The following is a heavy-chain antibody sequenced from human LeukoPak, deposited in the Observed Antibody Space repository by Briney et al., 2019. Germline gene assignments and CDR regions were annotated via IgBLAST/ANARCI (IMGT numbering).Heavy chain of an antibody. V-gene: IGHV3-48*04. CDR2: ISSSGSTI. CDR1: GFTFSSYS. Sequence: GGSLRLSCAASGFTFSSYSMNWVRQAPGKGLEWVSYISSSGSTIYYADSVKGRFTISRDNAKNSLYLQMNSLRAEDTAVYYCARDRMDYYDSSGYPYYFDYWGQGTLVTVS. D-gene: IGHD3-22*01. CDR3: ARDRMDYYDSSGYPYYFDY. J-gene: IGHJ4*02.